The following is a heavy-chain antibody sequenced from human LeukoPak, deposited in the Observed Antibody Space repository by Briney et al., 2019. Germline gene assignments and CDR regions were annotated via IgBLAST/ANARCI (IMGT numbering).Heavy chain of an antibody. CDR3: AKEYGDYGPDWFDP. J-gene: IGHJ5*02. CDR2: ISASGSNT. D-gene: IGHD4-17*01. V-gene: IGHV3-23*01. Sequence: PGASLRLSCAASGFTFSNYAMNWVRQAPGKGLEWVSGISASGSNTYYADSVKGRLTISRDNSKNTLYLQMHSLRAEDTAVYYCAKEYGDYGPDWFDPWGQGNLVTVSS. CDR1: GFTFSNYA.